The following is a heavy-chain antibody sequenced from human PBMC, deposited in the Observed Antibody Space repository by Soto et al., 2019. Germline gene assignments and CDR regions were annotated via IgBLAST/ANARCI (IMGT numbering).Heavy chain of an antibody. Sequence: PSETLSLTCAASGGSFSGDYWSWLRQPPGKGLEWIGEINHSGSTNYNPSLKSRVTISVDTSKNQFSLKLSSVTAADTAVYYCARGPSIGWLDRKGFDNWGQGALVTVS. CDR3: ARGPSIGWLDRKGFDN. V-gene: IGHV4-34*01. CDR1: GGSFSGDY. CDR2: INHSGST. D-gene: IGHD3-22*01. J-gene: IGHJ4*02.